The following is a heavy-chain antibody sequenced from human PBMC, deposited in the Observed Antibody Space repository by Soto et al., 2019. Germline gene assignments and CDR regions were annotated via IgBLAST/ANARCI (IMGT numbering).Heavy chain of an antibody. Sequence: SETLSLTCTVSGGSISSYYWSWIRQPPGKGLEWIGYIYYSGSTNYNPSLKSRVTISVDTSKNQFSLKLSSVTAADTAVYYWARAAITRNWFDPWGQGTLVTVAS. V-gene: IGHV4-59*08. D-gene: IGHD5-12*01. CDR3: ARAAITRNWFDP. J-gene: IGHJ5*02. CDR1: GGSISSYY. CDR2: IYYSGST.